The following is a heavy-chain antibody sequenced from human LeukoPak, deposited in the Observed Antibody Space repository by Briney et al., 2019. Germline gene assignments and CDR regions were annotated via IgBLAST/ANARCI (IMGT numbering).Heavy chain of an antibody. CDR1: GYTFTSYG. D-gene: IGHD3-16*01. V-gene: IGHV1-18*01. J-gene: IGHJ6*03. Sequence: ASVKVSCKAAGYTFTSYGISWVRQAPGQGLEWMGWISAYNGNTNYAQKLQRRVTMTTDTSTSTAYMELRSLRSDDTGVYYCSRDPPHYDYVWGSSEGYYYYYYMDVWGKGTTVTVSS. CDR2: ISAYNGNT. CDR3: SRDPPHYDYVWGSSEGYYYYYYMDV.